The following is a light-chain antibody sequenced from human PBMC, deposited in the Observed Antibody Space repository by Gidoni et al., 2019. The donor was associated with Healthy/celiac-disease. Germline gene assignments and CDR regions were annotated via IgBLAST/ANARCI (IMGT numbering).Light chain of an antibody. CDR2: LGS. CDR3: MQALQIFHT. J-gene: IGKJ3*01. V-gene: IGKV2-28*01. CDR1: QSLLHSNGYNY. Sequence: DIVMTQSPLSLPVTPGEPASISCRSSQSLLHSNGYNYLDWYLQKPGQSPQLLIYLGSNRASGVPDRFSDSGSGTDFTLKISRVEAEDVGVYYCMQALQIFHTFGPGTKVDIK.